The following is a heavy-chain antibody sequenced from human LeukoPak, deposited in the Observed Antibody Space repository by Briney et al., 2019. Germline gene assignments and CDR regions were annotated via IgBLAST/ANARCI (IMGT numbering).Heavy chain of an antibody. D-gene: IGHD3-10*02. CDR1: GFTFSTFA. Sequence: GGSLRLSCAASGFTFSTFAMHWVRLSPGKGLEWVSGINWNGGSTGYADPVKGRFTISRDNAKNSLYLQMNSLRAEDTAVYYCAELGITMIGGVWGKGTTVTISS. J-gene: IGHJ6*04. CDR2: INWNGGST. CDR3: AELGITMIGGV. V-gene: IGHV3-20*04.